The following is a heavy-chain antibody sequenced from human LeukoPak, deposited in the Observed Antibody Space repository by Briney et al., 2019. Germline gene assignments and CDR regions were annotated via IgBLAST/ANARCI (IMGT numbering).Heavy chain of an antibody. V-gene: IGHV3-21*04. CDR2: ISSSSSYI. CDR1: GFTFSSYS. D-gene: IGHD3-3*01. Sequence: GGSLRLSCAASGFTFSSYSMNWVRQAPGKGLEWVSSISSSSSYIYYADSVRGRFTISRDDSKNTLYLQMNSLRAEDTAVYYCAKGSGSYGQDLYSWGQGTLVTVAS. J-gene: IGHJ4*02. CDR3: AKGSGSYGQDLYS.